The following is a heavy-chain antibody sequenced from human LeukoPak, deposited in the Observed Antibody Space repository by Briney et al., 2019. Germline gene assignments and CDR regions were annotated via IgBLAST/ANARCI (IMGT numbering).Heavy chain of an antibody. CDR3: ARDPSTKYYTDS. CDR2: IDPKSGGT. V-gene: IGHV1-2*02. CDR1: GYTFTGYY. D-gene: IGHD2-2*01. J-gene: IGHJ4*02. Sequence: ASVKVSCKAFGYTFTGYYLHWVRQAPGQGFEWMGWIDPKSGGTKYAQTFQGRVTMTRDTSINTVYMDLSSLTSDDTAVYYCARDPSTKYYTDSWGQGTLVTVSS.